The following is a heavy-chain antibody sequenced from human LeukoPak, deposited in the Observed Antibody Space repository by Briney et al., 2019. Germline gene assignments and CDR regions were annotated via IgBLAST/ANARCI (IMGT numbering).Heavy chain of an antibody. J-gene: IGHJ4*02. Sequence: PSETLSLTCAVYGGSFSGYYWSWIRQPPGKGLEWIGEINHSGSTNYNPSLKSRVTISVDTSKNQFSLKLSPVTAADTAVYYCARGPLITMVRGVMPQFDYWGQGTLVTVSS. CDR2: INHSGST. V-gene: IGHV4-34*01. CDR1: GGSFSGYY. CDR3: ARGPLITMVRGVMPQFDY. D-gene: IGHD3-10*01.